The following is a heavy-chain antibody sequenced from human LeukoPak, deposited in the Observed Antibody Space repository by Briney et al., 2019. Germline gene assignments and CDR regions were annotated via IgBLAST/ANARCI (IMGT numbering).Heavy chain of an antibody. D-gene: IGHD3-3*02. J-gene: IGHJ4*02. CDR1: GYSFTTYW. V-gene: IGHV5-51*01. Sequence: GESLKISCKGSGYSFTTYWIGWVRQMPGKGLEWMGIIYPGDFDTRYSPSFHGQVTISADKSISTAYLQWSSLNASDTAMYYCARSESAPGYTSIGSDYWGQGTLVTVSS. CDR3: ARSESAPGYTSIGSDY. CDR2: IYPGDFDT.